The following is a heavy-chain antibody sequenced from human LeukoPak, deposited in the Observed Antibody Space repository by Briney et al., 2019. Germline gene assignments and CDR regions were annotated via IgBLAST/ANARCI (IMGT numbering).Heavy chain of an antibody. CDR2: ISGSGDSS. V-gene: IGHV3-23*01. D-gene: IGHD2-21*02. Sequence: PGGSLRLSCAASGFTFSSYAMSWVRQAPGKGLEWVPAISGSGDSSYYADSVKGRFTISRDNSKNTLYLQMNSLRAEDTAVYYCAKDPHIVVVTAMSWGQGTLVTVSS. J-gene: IGHJ5*02. CDR3: AKDPHIVVVTAMS. CDR1: GFTFSSYA.